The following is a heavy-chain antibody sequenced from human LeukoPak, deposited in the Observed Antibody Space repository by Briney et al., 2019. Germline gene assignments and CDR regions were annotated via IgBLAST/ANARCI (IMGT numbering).Heavy chain of an antibody. CDR2: ISSSSSRI. Sequence: GGSLRLSCAASGFTFSTYVMNWVRQTPGKGLEWVSYISSSSSRIYYADSVKGRFTISRDNAKNSVNLQMNSLRGEDTAVYYCTRETGYYFDYWGQGTLVTVSS. J-gene: IGHJ4*02. CDR3: TRETGYYFDY. CDR1: GFTFSTYV. V-gene: IGHV3-48*01. D-gene: IGHD1-14*01.